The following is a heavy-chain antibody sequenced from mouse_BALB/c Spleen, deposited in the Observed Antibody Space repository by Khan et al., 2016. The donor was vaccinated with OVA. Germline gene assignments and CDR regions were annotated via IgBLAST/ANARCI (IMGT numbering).Heavy chain of an antibody. Sequence: QVQLQQSGPELVKPGASVRISCKASGYTFTTYYIHWVRQRPGQGLEWIGWIYPGNVNTKYNERFKGKATLTADKSSSTAYIHLSSLTSEDSAVSFYARDDYFVGDAMDYWGQGTSVTVSS. V-gene: IGHV1S56*01. J-gene: IGHJ4*01. CDR2: IYPGNVNT. CDR3: ARDDYFVGDAMDY. CDR1: GYTFTTYY. D-gene: IGHD2-4*01.